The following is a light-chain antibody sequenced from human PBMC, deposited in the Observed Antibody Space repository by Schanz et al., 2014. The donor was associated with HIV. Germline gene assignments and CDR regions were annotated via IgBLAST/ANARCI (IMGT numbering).Light chain of an antibody. CDR3: SSYTSSSTVL. V-gene: IGLV1-47*02. CDR2: SNS. CDR1: SSNIGSNY. Sequence: QSVLTQPPSASGTPGQRVTISCSGSSSNIGSNYVYWYQQLPGTAPKLLIYSNSRRPSGVPDRFSGSKSGTSASLAISGLQAEDETDYYCSSYTSSSTVLFGGGTKLTVL. J-gene: IGLJ2*01.